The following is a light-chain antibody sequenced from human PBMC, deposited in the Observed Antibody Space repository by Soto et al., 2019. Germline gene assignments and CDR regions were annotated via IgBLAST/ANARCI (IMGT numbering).Light chain of an antibody. CDR2: AAS. Sequence: DIPITQSPSPLSASVGDRVTITCRASQVITNYLSWYHQKPGKVTKLLIYAASTLQSGVPSRFSGSGSGTDFTLTINTLQTVDVATYYCQRYYSAPLTFGGGTKVEIK. CDR3: QRYYSAPLT. CDR1: QVITNY. J-gene: IGKJ4*01. V-gene: IGKV1-27*01.